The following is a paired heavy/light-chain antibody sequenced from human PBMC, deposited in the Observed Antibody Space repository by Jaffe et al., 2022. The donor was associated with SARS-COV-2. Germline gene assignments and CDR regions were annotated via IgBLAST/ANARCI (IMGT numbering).Heavy chain of an antibody. CDR3: ARGVDTAMVKGWDAFDI. D-gene: IGHD5-18*01. Sequence: QVQLVQSGAEVKKPGASVKVSCKASGYTFTSYYMHWVRQAPGQGLEWMGIINPSGGSTSYAQKFQGRVTMTRDTSTSTVYMELSSLRSEDTAVYYCARGVDTAMVKGWDAFDIWGQGTMVTVSS. J-gene: IGHJ3*02. CDR1: GYTFTSYY. CDR2: INPSGGST. V-gene: IGHV1-46*01.
Light chain of an antibody. Sequence: DIVMTQSPLSLPVTPGEPASISCRSSQSLLHSNGYNYLDWYLQKPGQSPQLLIYLGSNRASGVPDRFSGSGSGTDFTLKISRVEAEDVGVYYCMQALQNPLTFGGGTKVEIK. V-gene: IGKV2-28*01. CDR1: QSLLHSNGYNY. CDR2: LGS. J-gene: IGKJ4*01. CDR3: MQALQNPLT.